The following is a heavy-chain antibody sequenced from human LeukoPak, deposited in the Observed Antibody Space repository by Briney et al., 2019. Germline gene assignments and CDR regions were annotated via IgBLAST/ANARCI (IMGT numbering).Heavy chain of an antibody. CDR3: AREVVSIPSYYDS. CDR1: GFSVSSSY. Sequence: GGSLRLSCAASGFSVSSSYMYWVRQAPGKGLEWVSFFYRGDSTYYAESVRGRFTISRDNSKNTLYLLMNSLIPEDTAVYYCAREVVSIPSYYDSWGQGTLVTVSS. V-gene: IGHV3-53*01. J-gene: IGHJ4*02. D-gene: IGHD2-21*01. CDR2: FYRGDST.